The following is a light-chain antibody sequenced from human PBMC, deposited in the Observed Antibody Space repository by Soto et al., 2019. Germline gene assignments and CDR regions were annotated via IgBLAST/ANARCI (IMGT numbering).Light chain of an antibody. J-gene: IGLJ1*01. CDR2: GNS. V-gene: IGLV1-40*01. Sequence: QSALTQPASVSGSPGQSITISCTGTSSDVGGYNYVSWYQQLPGTAPKLLIYGNSNRPSGVPDRFSGSKSGTSASLAITGLQAEDEADYYCQSYDSSLSGSEVFGTGTKLTVL. CDR1: SSDVGGYNY. CDR3: QSYDSSLSGSEV.